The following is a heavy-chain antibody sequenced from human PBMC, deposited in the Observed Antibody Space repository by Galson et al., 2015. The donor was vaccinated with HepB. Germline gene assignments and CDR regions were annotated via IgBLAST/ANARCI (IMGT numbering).Heavy chain of an antibody. V-gene: IGHV1-69*02. Sequence: SVKVSCKASGDTVSSYTINWVRQAPGHGLEWMGRIIPIVDIVNYAQRFQGRVTISADRSTNTVYMDLSSLTFEDTAVYYRARREDVRYYFDSWGLGSLVTVSS. CDR3: ARREDVRYYFDS. J-gene: IGHJ4*02. CDR1: GDTVSSYT. D-gene: IGHD3-16*01. CDR2: IIPIVDIV.